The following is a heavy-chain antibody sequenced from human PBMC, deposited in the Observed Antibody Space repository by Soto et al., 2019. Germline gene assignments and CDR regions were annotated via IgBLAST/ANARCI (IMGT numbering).Heavy chain of an antibody. D-gene: IGHD3-3*01. CDR3: ARDNGAMLGFSDFDY. Sequence: QVQLVESGGGVVQPGGSLRLSCAAPGFMFNYYHMHWLRQAPGKGLEWVAIIDSDGGKEEYGDSVKGRFTISRDNSKKNPYLQLNSLRGADTAVYYFARDNGAMLGFSDFDYWGQGTLVTVSS. V-gene: IGHV3-30*02. CDR2: IDSDGGKE. CDR1: GFMFNYYH. J-gene: IGHJ4*02.